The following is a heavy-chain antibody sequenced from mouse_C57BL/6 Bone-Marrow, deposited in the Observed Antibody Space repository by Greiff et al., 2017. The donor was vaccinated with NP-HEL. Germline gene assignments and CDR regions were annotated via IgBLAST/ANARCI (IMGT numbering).Heavy chain of an antibody. Sequence: VKLQESGAELVKPGASVKISCKASGYAFSSYWMNWVKQRPGKGLEWIGQIYPGDGDTNYNGKIKGKATLTADKSSSTAYMQLSSLTSEDSAVYFCARWLLPYWYFDVWGTGTTVTVSS. CDR1: GYAFSSYW. CDR2: IYPGDGDT. D-gene: IGHD2-3*01. CDR3: ARWLLPYWYFDV. J-gene: IGHJ1*03. V-gene: IGHV1-80*01.